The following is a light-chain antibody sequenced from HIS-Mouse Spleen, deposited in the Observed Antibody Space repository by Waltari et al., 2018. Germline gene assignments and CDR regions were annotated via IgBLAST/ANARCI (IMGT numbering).Light chain of an antibody. V-gene: IGLV2-14*03. Sequence: QSALTQPASVSGSPGQSITISCTGTSSDVGGYNYVSWYHQHPGQAPKLMIYDVSNRPSGVSNRFSGSKSGNTASLTISGLQAEDEADYYCSSYTSSSTWVFGGGTKLTVL. CDR2: DVS. J-gene: IGLJ3*02. CDR1: SSDVGGYNY. CDR3: SSYTSSSTWV.